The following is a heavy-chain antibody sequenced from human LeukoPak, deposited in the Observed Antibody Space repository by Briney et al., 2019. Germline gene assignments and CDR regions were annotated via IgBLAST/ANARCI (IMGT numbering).Heavy chain of an antibody. D-gene: IGHD5-18*01. CDR2: NSGST. CDR3: ACGYSYGTLDYYYYGMDV. Sequence: SETLSLTCTVSGGSIRSSYYYWGWIRQPPGKGLEWIGSNSGSTYYNPSLKSRVTISVDTSKNQFSLKLSSVTAADTAVYYCACGYSYGTLDYYYYGMDVWGQGTTVTVSS. J-gene: IGHJ6*02. V-gene: IGHV4-39*07. CDR1: GGSIRSSYYY.